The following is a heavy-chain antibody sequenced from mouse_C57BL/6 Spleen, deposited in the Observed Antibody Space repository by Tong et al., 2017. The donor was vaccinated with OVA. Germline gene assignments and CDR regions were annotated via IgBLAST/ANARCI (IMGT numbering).Heavy chain of an antibody. CDR2: ISSGGSYT. CDR3: ARREITLFAY. V-gene: IGHV5-9-3*01. CDR1: GFTFSSYA. Sequence: EVQLVESGGGLVKPGGSLKLSCAASGFTFSSYAMSWVRQTPEKRLEWVATISSGGSYTYYPDSVKGRFTISRDNAKNTLYLQMSSLRSEDTAMYYCARREITLFAYWGQGTLVTVSA. D-gene: IGHD1-1*01. J-gene: IGHJ3*01.